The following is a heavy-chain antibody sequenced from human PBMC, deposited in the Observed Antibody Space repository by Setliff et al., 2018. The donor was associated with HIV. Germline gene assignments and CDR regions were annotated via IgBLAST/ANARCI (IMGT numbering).Heavy chain of an antibody. CDR2: IIPVFGIG. CDR3: AREGSVLLGRGIRY. J-gene: IGHJ4*02. D-gene: IGHD3-10*01. CDR1: GVTLSGYT. Sequence: SVKVSCKASGVTLSGYTVSWARQAPGQGLEWMGGIIPVFGIGSYAQQFQGRVTITTDESTTTAYMELRSLTPDDTAVYYCAREGSVLLGRGIRYWGQGTLVTVSS. V-gene: IGHV1-69*05.